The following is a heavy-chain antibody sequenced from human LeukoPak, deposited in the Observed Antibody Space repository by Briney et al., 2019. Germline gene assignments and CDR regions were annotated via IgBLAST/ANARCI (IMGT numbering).Heavy chain of an antibody. CDR3: ARDGEGCSKGVCSLFRY. D-gene: IGHD2-8*01. J-gene: IGHJ4*02. V-gene: IGHV3-7*01. CDR2: INPGGSGG. Sequence: PGGSLSLSCVVSGCCFTSYWMSWVRQAPGKGLEWVANINPGGSGGNYVDSVKGRFTISRDNAKNSLYLQMNSLRAEDTAVYYCARDGEGCSKGVCSLFRYWGQGSLVTVSS. CDR1: GCCFTSYW.